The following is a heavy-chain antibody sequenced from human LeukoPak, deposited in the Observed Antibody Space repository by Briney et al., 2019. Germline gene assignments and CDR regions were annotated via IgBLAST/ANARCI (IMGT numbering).Heavy chain of an antibody. CDR1: GGSISSHY. Sequence: SETLSLTCTVSGGSISSHYWSWIRQPPGKGLEWIGYIYYSGSTNYNPPLKSRVTISVDTSKNQFSLKLSSVTAADTAVYYCAFSCSSTSCHDAFDIWGQGTMVTVSS. J-gene: IGHJ3*02. V-gene: IGHV4-59*11. CDR3: AFSCSSTSCHDAFDI. D-gene: IGHD2-2*01. CDR2: IYYSGST.